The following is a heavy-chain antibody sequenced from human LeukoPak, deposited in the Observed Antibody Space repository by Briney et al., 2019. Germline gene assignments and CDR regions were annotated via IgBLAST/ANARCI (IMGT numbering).Heavy chain of an antibody. Sequence: GGSLRLSCAASGFTFSSYWMHWVRQAPGKGLEWVSRINSDGSDTSYADSVKGRFTISRDNAKNTLYLQMNSLRAGDTAVYYCTRGDFYVGAQDYWGQGTLVVVYS. V-gene: IGHV3-74*01. D-gene: IGHD1-26*01. CDR1: GFTFSSYW. CDR3: TRGDFYVGAQDY. CDR2: INSDGSDT. J-gene: IGHJ4*02.